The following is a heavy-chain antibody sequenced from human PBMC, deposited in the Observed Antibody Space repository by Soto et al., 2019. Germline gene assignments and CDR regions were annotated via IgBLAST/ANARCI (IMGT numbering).Heavy chain of an antibody. D-gene: IGHD3-10*01. J-gene: IGHJ4*02. CDR2: ISGSGGST. CDR3: AKDPDHYYGSGIADY. Sequence: GGSLRLSCAASGFTFSSYAMSWVRQAPGKGLEWVSAISGSGGSTYYADSVKGRFTISRDNSKNTLYLQMNSLRAEDTAVYYCAKDPDHYYGSGIADYWGQGTLVTVSS. CDR1: GFTFSSYA. V-gene: IGHV3-23*01.